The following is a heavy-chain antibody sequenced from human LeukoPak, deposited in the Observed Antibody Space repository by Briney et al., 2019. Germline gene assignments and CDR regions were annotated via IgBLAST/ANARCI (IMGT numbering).Heavy chain of an antibody. Sequence: GASVKVSCKTSGYMFTTYYPHWVRQAPGQGLEWMGWINPHSGGTNYAQKFQGRVTMTRDTSISTVYMGLSSLRSGDTAVYYCARGGTGYSSGWLRAFDIWGQGTMVTVSS. CDR3: ARGGTGYSSGWLRAFDI. V-gene: IGHV1-2*02. CDR2: INPHSGGT. D-gene: IGHD6-19*01. J-gene: IGHJ3*02. CDR1: GYMFTTYY.